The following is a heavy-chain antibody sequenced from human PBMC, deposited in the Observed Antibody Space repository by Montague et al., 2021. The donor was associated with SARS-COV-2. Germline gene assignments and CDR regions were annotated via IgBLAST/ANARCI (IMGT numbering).Heavy chain of an antibody. Sequence: SETLSLTCTVSSGSISSSSYYWGWIRQPPGKGLEWIGSIYYSGSTYYNPSLKSRVTISVDTSKNQSSLKLSSVTAADTAVYYCARVGRQQLVRLSGMDVWGQGTTVTVSS. CDR2: IYYSGST. V-gene: IGHV4-39*07. J-gene: IGHJ6*02. CDR3: ARVGRQQLVRLSGMDV. CDR1: SGSISSSSYY. D-gene: IGHD6-13*01.